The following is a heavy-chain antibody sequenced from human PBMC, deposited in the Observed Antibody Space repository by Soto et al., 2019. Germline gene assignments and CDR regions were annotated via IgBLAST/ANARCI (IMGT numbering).Heavy chain of an antibody. CDR2: ISGSGATI. V-gene: IGHV3-48*01. CDR3: ASPPRGHAVDL. CDR1: SFLFSSYT. Sequence: VELVESGGDLVQPGGSLRLTCTASSFLFSSYTMNWVRQAPGKGLEWIAYISGSGATIHYADSVKGRFTISRDNAKKSLYRQMESLRVNDTAVYYCASPPRGHAVDLWGQGTLVAVSA. D-gene: IGHD2-2*01. J-gene: IGHJ3*01.